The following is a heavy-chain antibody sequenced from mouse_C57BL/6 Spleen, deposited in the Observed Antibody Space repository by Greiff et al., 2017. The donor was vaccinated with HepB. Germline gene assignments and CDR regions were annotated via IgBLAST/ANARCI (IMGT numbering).Heavy chain of an antibody. CDR3: ARGGLGYFDY. V-gene: IGHV5-6*01. CDR2: ISSGGSYT. Sequence: EVQGVESGGDLVKPGGSLKLSCAASGFTFSSYGMSWVRQTPDKRLEWVATISSGGSYTYYPDSVKGRFTISRDNAKNTLYLQMSSLKSEDTAMYYCARGGLGYFDYWGQGTTLTVSS. J-gene: IGHJ2*01. D-gene: IGHD4-1*01. CDR1: GFTFSSYG.